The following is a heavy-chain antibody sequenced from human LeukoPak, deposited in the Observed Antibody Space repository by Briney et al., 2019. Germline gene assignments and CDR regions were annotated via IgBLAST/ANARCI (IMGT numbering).Heavy chain of an antibody. J-gene: IGHJ4*02. V-gene: IGHV3-23*01. Sequence: GGSLRLSCAASGFTFSSYAMSWVRQAPGKGLEWVSAISGSGGSTYYADSVKGRFTISRDNSKNTLYLQMNSLRAEDTAVYYCAKETYIVVVPAAIFDYWGKGTLVTVSS. D-gene: IGHD2-2*01. CDR3: AKETYIVVVPAAIFDY. CDR2: ISGSGGST. CDR1: GFTFSSYA.